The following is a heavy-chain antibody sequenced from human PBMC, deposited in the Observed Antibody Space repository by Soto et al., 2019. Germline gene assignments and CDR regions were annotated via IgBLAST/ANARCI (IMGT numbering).Heavy chain of an antibody. J-gene: IGHJ6*02. Sequence: EVQLVESGGGLVKPGGSLRLSCAASGFTFSSYSMNWVRQAPGKGLEWVSSISSSSSYIYYADSVKGRFTISRDNAKNSLYLQMNSLRADDTAGNYCARDHLAAAAHYDYYYGMDVWGQGTTVTVSS. CDR1: GFTFSSYS. CDR3: ARDHLAAAAHYDYYYGMDV. D-gene: IGHD6-13*01. V-gene: IGHV3-21*01. CDR2: ISSSSSYI.